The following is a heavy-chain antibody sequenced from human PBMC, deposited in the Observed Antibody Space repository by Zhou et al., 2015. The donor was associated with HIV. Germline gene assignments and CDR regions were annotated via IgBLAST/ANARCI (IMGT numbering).Heavy chain of an antibody. V-gene: IGHV1-69*11. J-gene: IGHJ4*02. CDR3: AREFDNRWELLL. Sequence: QLQLVQSGAEVKKPGSSVKVSCKTSGGTFGTYSICWVRQAPGQGFEWMGRIIPLVGSTNYAQKFQGRVAITADESTGTAYMELSGLRSEDTAMYYCAREFDNRWELLLWGQGTLVTVSS. CDR2: IIPLVGST. D-gene: IGHD1-26*01. CDR1: GGTFGTYS.